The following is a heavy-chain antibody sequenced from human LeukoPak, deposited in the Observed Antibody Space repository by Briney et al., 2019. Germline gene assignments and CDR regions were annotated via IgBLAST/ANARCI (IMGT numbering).Heavy chain of an antibody. CDR3: AKDRYSYAFEYSDS. D-gene: IGHD5-18*01. J-gene: IGHJ4*02. Sequence: GGSLRLSCAASGLTVSDNYMNWVRQAPGKGLEWVSVIYAGGSTYYADSVKGRFTISRDNSKNTLSLQVSSLRTEDTAVYYCAKDRYSYAFEYSDSWGQGTLVTVSS. CDR2: IYAGGST. V-gene: IGHV3-53*05. CDR1: GLTVSDNY.